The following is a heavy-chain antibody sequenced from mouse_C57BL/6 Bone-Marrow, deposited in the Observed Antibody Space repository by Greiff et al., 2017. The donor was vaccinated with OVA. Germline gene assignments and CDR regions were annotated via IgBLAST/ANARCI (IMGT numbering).Heavy chain of an antibody. J-gene: IGHJ2*01. D-gene: IGHD4-1*01. Sequence: VQLQQPGAELVKPGASVKMSCKASGYTFTSYWITWVKQRPGQGLEWIGDIYPGSGSTNYNEKFKSKATLTVDTSSSTAYMQLSSLTSEDSAVYYCARANWEEDYFDYWGQGTTLTVSS. CDR1: GYTFTSYW. CDR2: IYPGSGST. CDR3: ARANWEEDYFDY. V-gene: IGHV1-55*01.